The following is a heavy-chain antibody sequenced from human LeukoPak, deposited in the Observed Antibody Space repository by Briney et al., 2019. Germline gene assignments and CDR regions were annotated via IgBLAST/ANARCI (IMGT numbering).Heavy chain of an antibody. CDR1: GFSISNSA. Sequence: PGGSLRLSCAASGFSISNSAMSWVRQAPGKGLEWVSLIVASSGSTFYADSVKGRFTISRDSSKNMLYLQMNSLRAEDMAVYYCAKGAYDYIEMGYFDYWGQGTLVTVSS. CDR2: IVASSGST. V-gene: IGHV3-23*01. J-gene: IGHJ4*02. D-gene: IGHD5-12*01. CDR3: AKGAYDYIEMGYFDY.